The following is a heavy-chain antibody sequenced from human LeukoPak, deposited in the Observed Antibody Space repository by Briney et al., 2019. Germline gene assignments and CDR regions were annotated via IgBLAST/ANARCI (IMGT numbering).Heavy chain of an antibody. Sequence: SETLSLTCTVSGGSISSGSYYWSWIRQPAGKGLEWIGRIYTSGSTNYNPSLKSRVTISVDTSKNQFSLKLSSVTATDTAVYYCARVSPHYYDSSGPNDAFDIWGQGTMVTVSS. D-gene: IGHD3-22*01. CDR1: GGSISSGSYY. J-gene: IGHJ3*02. CDR3: ARVSPHYYDSSGPNDAFDI. V-gene: IGHV4-61*02. CDR2: IYTSGST.